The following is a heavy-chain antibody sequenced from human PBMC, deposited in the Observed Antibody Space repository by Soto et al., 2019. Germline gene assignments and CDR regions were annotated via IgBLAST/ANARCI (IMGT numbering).Heavy chain of an antibody. Sequence: EVQLVESGGGLVQPGGSLRLSCAASGFTFSSYWMSWVRQAPGKGQEWVANIKQEGSAKYYVGSLKGRFTISRDNAKNSLYLQMNSLRAEDTAVYYCASEERGPWLVTYWYFELWGRGTLVTVSS. CDR1: GFTFSSYW. V-gene: IGHV3-7*05. D-gene: IGHD6-19*01. CDR2: IKQEGSAK. J-gene: IGHJ2*01. CDR3: ASEERGPWLVTYWYFEL.